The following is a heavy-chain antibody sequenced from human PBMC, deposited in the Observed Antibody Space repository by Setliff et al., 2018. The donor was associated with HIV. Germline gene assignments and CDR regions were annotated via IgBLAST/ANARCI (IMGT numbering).Heavy chain of an antibody. J-gene: IGHJ3*02. CDR1: GYSFTSYW. D-gene: IGHD6-13*01. Sequence: GESLKISCKGSGYSFTSYWIGWVRQMPGKGLEWMGIIYPGDSDTRYSPSFQGQVTISADKSISTAYLQWSSLKASDTAMYYCARRTIAAAGTSAFDIWGQGTMVTISS. V-gene: IGHV5-51*01. CDR2: IYPGDSDT. CDR3: ARRTIAAAGTSAFDI.